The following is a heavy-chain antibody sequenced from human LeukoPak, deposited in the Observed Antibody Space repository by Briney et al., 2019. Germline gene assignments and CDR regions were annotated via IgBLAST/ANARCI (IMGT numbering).Heavy chain of an antibody. CDR1: GYTFTSYY. Sequence: ASVKVSCKASGYTFTSYYMHWVRQAPGQGLEWMGIINPSGGSTSYAQKFQGRVTMTRDTSTSTVYMELSSLRSEDTAVYYCARELRKRIQLWNFDYWGQGTLVTVSS. CDR2: INPSGGST. V-gene: IGHV1-46*01. J-gene: IGHJ4*02. D-gene: IGHD5-18*01. CDR3: ARELRKRIQLWNFDY.